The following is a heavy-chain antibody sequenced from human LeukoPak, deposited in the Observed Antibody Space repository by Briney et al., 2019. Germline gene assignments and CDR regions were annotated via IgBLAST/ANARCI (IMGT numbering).Heavy chain of an antibody. D-gene: IGHD6-13*01. Sequence: SETLSLTCAVYGGSFSGYYWSWIRQPPGKGLEWIGEINHSGSTNYNPSLKSRVTISVDTSKNQFSLKLSSVTAADTAVYYCARDGVYSSSRYSNWFDPWGQGTLVTVSS. V-gene: IGHV4-34*01. CDR2: INHSGST. J-gene: IGHJ5*02. CDR3: ARDGVYSSSRYSNWFDP. CDR1: GGSFSGYY.